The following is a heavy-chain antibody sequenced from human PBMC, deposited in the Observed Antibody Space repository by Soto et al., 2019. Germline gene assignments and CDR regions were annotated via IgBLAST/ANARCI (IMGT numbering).Heavy chain of an antibody. CDR1: VFTFGSNA. Sequence: PRGSLRLSCAASVFTFGSNAMSWVRQAPGKFLEWVSCIDGSGSDTYYVYSVKGRFTIYSENSRKKLFLQMNRLRVEDTAIYYCTKRFLYSRNYVDYWGQGTLVTVSS. D-gene: IGHD1-26*01. V-gene: IGHV3-23*01. CDR2: IDGSGSDT. CDR3: TKRFLYSRNYVDY. J-gene: IGHJ4*02.